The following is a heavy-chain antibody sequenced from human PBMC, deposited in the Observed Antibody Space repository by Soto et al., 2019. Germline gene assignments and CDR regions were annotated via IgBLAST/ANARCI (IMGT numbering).Heavy chain of an antibody. V-gene: IGHV3-23*01. CDR2: ISGSGGST. CDR3: AKYSSGWTAEYFQH. CDR1: GCTFSSYA. Sequence: GRSHRLCCAASGCTFSSYAMSWVRQAPGKGLEWVSAISGSGGSTYYADSVKGRFTISRDNSKNTLYLQMNSLRAEDTAVYYCAKYSSGWTAEYFQHWGQGTLVTVS. D-gene: IGHD6-19*01. J-gene: IGHJ1*01.